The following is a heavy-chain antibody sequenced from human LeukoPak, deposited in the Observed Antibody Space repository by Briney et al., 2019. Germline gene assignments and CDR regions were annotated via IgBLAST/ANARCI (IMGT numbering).Heavy chain of an antibody. D-gene: IGHD3-22*01. Sequence: GGSLRLSCAASGFTFSYYYMSWIRQAPGKGLEWVSYISSSGSTIYYADSVKGRFTISRDNAKNSLYLQMNSPRAEDTAVYYCARVLSDYYDSSGYYYWGQGTLVTVSS. CDR3: ARVLSDYYDSSGYYY. J-gene: IGHJ4*02. CDR1: GFTFSYYY. V-gene: IGHV3-11*01. CDR2: ISSSGSTI.